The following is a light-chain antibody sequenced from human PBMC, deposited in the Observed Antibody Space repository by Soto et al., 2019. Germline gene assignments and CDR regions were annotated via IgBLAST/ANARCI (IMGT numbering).Light chain of an antibody. CDR3: LQHNSYPRT. J-gene: IGKJ1*01. V-gene: IGKV1-17*01. CDR1: QGIRNA. CDR2: AAS. Sequence: DIQMTQSPSSLSASVGDRVTITCRASQGIRNALAWYQQKPGKAPKRLIYAASSLHSGVPSRFSGSGSGTEFTLTSSSLQPEDFATYYCLQHNSYPRTFGQGTKVEIK.